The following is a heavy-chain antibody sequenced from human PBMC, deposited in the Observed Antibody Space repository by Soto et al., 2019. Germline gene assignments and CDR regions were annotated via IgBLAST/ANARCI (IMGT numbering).Heavy chain of an antibody. CDR3: AKSTGRPFPGSYLWFGMDV. D-gene: IGHD3-10*01. V-gene: IGHV3-30*18. Sequence: GGSLRLSCAASGFTFSSYGMHWVRQAPGKGLEWVAVISYDGSNKYYADSVKGRFTISRDNSKNTLYLQMNSLRAEDTAVYYCAKSTGRPFPGSYLWFGMDVWGQGTTVTVSS. CDR1: GFTFSSYG. J-gene: IGHJ6*02. CDR2: ISYDGSNK.